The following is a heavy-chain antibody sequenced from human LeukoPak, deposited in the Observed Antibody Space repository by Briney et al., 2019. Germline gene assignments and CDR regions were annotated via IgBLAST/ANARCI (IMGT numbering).Heavy chain of an antibody. CDR1: GFTFSSYA. D-gene: IGHD5-18*01. J-gene: IGHJ4*02. V-gene: IGHV3-30-3*01. Sequence: GGSLRLSCAASGFTFSSYAMHWVRQAPGKGLEWVAVISYDGSNKYYADSVKGRFTISRDNSKNTLYLQMNSLRAEDTAVYYCARDATAMVPTYYFDYWGQGTLVTVSS. CDR2: ISYDGSNK. CDR3: ARDATAMVPTYYFDY.